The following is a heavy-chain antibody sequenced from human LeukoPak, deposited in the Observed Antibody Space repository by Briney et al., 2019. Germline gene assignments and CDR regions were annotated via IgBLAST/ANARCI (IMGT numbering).Heavy chain of an antibody. J-gene: IGHJ4*02. CDR1: GFTFSSYY. Sequence: GGSLRLSCAASGFTFSSYYMSWVRQAPGKGLEWVSFISGSGGTSYYADSVKSLFTISSDSSKKPLHLQMNRLRADETADYYVAKRGGESRGASNYWGQGTLVTVSS. CDR2: ISGSGGTS. D-gene: IGHD2-15*01. V-gene: IGHV3-23*01. CDR3: AKRGGESRGASNY.